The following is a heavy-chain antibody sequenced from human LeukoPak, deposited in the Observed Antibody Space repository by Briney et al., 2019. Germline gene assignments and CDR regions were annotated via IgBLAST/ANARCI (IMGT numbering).Heavy chain of an antibody. Sequence: GGSLRLSCVGSGFTFSGYNIDWVRQAPGKGLEWVGRIKSKNNGGTTDYAAPVNGRFSISRDDSKNTLYLQMHSLKTEDTGVYYCMTLYVDYARWGQGTLVTVSS. CDR2: IKSKNNGGTT. CDR1: GFTFSGYN. J-gene: IGHJ4*02. D-gene: IGHD4-17*01. CDR3: MTLYVDYAR. V-gene: IGHV3-15*07.